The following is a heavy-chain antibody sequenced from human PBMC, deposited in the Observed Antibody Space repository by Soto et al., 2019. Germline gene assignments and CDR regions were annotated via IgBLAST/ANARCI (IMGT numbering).Heavy chain of an antibody. CDR1: GFTFSDYY. CDR2: ISSGGSAI. J-gene: IGHJ6*03. Sequence: QVQLVESGGGLVKPGGSLRVSWAASGFTFSDYYMTWIRQAPGKGLEWVSYISSGGSAIYYADSVKGRFTISRDNAKNSLYLQMNSLRGEDTAVYYCARRGYCSGGSCYIRMDVWGKGTTVTVSS. D-gene: IGHD2-15*01. CDR3: ARRGYCSGGSCYIRMDV. V-gene: IGHV3-11*01.